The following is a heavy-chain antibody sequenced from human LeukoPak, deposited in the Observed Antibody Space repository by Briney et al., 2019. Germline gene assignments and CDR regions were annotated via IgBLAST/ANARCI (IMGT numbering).Heavy chain of an antibody. CDR1: GFTFSSYG. D-gene: IGHD2-15*01. V-gene: IGHV3-33*01. CDR3: ARGYYCSGGSCLYFDY. CDR2: MYYDGISK. Sequence: PGRSLRLSCAASGFTFSSYGMHWVRQAPGKGLEWVAVMYYDGISKYYADSVKGRFTISRDNSNNTLYLQMNSLRVEDTAVYYCARGYYCSGGSCLYFDYWGQGTLVTVSS. J-gene: IGHJ4*02.